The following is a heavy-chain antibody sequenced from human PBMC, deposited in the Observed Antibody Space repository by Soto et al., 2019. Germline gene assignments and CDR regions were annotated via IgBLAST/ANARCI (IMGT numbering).Heavy chain of an antibody. CDR3: ARESGGSTAPLDYYYFYEDV. CDR2: INPNGGVT. Sequence: QVQLVQSGAEVRKPGASVTVSCRASGDSFNDYYIHWVRQAPGQGFEWMGWINPNGGVTKYAQKFQGWVSMTRDTSIRTVYMGLSRLRSDATCVYYWARESGGSTAPLDYYYFYEDVWGTWNTVTVP. D-gene: IGHD1-26*01. CDR1: GDSFNDYY. V-gene: IGHV1-2*04. J-gene: IGHJ6*03.